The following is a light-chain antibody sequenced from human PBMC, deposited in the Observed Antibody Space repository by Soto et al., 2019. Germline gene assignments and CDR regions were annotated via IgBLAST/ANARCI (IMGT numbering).Light chain of an antibody. CDR3: QQYNHYWT. CDR1: QDIRHF. J-gene: IGKJ1*01. Sequence: DIQMTQSPSSLSASVGDRVTISCQASQDIRHFLSWYLQKPGKAPKLLIFDASSLVTGVPSRFSGSGSGTDFTFTISSLQPEDIGTYYCQQYNHYWTFGQGTKVDIK. V-gene: IGKV1-33*01. CDR2: DAS.